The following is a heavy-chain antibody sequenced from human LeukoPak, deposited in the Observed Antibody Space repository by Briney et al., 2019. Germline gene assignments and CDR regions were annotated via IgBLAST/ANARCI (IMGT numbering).Heavy chain of an antibody. D-gene: IGHD3-10*01. Sequence: GESLKISCRGSGYSFTSHWIGWVRQMPGNGLEWMGIIYPGESDIRYSPSFQGQVTISADTSTSTAYLQWSSLRASDTALYYCARQVLRGGQFDSWGQGTLVIVSS. CDR1: GYSFTSHW. J-gene: IGHJ4*02. CDR3: ARQVLRGGQFDS. V-gene: IGHV5-51*01. CDR2: IYPGESDI.